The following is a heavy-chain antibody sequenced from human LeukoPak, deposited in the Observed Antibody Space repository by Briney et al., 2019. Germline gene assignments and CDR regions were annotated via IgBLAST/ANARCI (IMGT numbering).Heavy chain of an antibody. CDR2: VNHSGST. J-gene: IGHJ4*02. CDR3: ARNYYDSSGYYRWPLDY. D-gene: IGHD3-22*01. Sequence: SETLSLTCAVYRGSFSGYYWSWIRQPPGKGLEWIGEVNHSGSTNYNPSLNSRVTISVDTSKNQFSLKLSSVTAADTAVYYCARNYYDSSGYYRWPLDYWGQGTLVTVSS. V-gene: IGHV4-34*01. CDR1: RGSFSGYY.